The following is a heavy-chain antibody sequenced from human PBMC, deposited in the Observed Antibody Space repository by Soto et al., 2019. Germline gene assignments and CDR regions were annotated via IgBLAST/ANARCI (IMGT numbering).Heavy chain of an antibody. CDR3: ARSSGGNFGIILEGTNWFGP. V-gene: IGHV1-46*01. CDR2: INPHGGST. Sequence: DSVKVSCKAPRDTFTSYYINWVRQAPGQGLEWMGVINPHGGSTAYAQKFKGRVTLTRDTSASTVYMEVSSLTSEDTAMYYCARSSGGNFGIILEGTNWFGPWGQGLLVTVSS. CDR1: RDTFTSYY. D-gene: IGHD3-16*01. J-gene: IGHJ5*02.